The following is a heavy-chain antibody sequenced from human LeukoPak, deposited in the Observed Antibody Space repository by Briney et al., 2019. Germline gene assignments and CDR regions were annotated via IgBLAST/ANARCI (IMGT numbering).Heavy chain of an antibody. J-gene: IGHJ4*02. D-gene: IGHD3-10*01. CDR1: GFTFSSNY. CDR2: IYSGGTT. Sequence: GGSLRLSCAASGFTFSSNYMIWVRQAPGKGLEWVSVIYSGGTTYYSDSAKGRFTISRDNSKNKLYLQMNSLSAEDKTVYYFSRGFRTLIYWGQGTLVTVSS. V-gene: IGHV3-66*01. CDR3: SRGFRTLIY.